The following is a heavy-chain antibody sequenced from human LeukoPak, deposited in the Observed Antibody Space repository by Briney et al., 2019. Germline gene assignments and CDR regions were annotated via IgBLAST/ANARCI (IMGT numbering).Heavy chain of an antibody. CDR1: GGSFSGYY. CDR2: INHSGST. J-gene: IGHJ4*02. D-gene: IGHD3-10*01. Sequence: PSETLSLTCAVYGGSFSGYYWSWIRQPPGKGLEWIGEINHSGSTNYNPSLKSRVTISVDTSKNQSSLKLSSVTAADTAVYYCARVVGFTDYWGQGTLVTVSS. V-gene: IGHV4-34*01. CDR3: ARVVGFTDY.